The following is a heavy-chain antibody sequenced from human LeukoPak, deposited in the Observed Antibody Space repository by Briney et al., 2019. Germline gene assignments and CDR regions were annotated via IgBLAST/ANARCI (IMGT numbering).Heavy chain of an antibody. V-gene: IGHV4-4*07. CDR3: ARPSGEVLWFGEAYGMDV. CDR1: GGSMNNDY. J-gene: IGHJ6*02. Sequence: PSETLSLTCTVSGGSMNNDYLTWIRQPAGKGLEWIGRIHSGGTTNYNPSLMSRVTLSVDTSKNQISLRLTSVTAADTALYYCARPSGEVLWFGEAYGMDVWGQGTTVTVSS. CDR2: IHSGGTT. D-gene: IGHD3-10*01.